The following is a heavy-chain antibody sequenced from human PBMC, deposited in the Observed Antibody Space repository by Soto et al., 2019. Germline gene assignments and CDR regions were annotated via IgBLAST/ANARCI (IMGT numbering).Heavy chain of an antibody. J-gene: IGHJ6*02. CDR3: AHSDRESLRHYYCCYGMDV. CDR2: IYWDDDK. CDR1: GFSLSTSGVG. V-gene: IGHV2-5*02. D-gene: IGHD2-21*02. Sequence: QITLKETGTTLVKPTQTPTLTCTFSGFSLSTSGVGVGWVRQPPGKALEWLALIYWDDDKRYSPYLKSTLTITNDTSKNHVVLTMTNMDPVDTATYYCAHSDRESLRHYYCCYGMDVWGQGTTVTVSS.